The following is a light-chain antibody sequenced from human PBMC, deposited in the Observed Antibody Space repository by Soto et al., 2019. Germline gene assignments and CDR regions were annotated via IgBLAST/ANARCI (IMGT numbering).Light chain of an antibody. CDR2: DVT. V-gene: IGLV2-14*03. J-gene: IGLJ1*01. Sequence: QSALTQPASVSGSPGQSITISCTGTSSDIGAYNFVSWYQQHPGKAPRLMIYDVTNRPSGVSNRFSGSKSGNTASLTISGRQAEDEAYYYCCSYTSSTIYVFGTGTKLTVL. CDR3: CSYTSSTIYV. CDR1: SSDIGAYNF.